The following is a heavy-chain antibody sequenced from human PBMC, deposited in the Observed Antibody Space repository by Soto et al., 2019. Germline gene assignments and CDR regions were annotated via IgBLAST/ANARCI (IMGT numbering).Heavy chain of an antibody. D-gene: IGHD1-26*01. V-gene: IGHV4-31*03. J-gene: IGHJ4*02. CDR2: VYYGGNT. CDR1: GASISSGGYY. Sequence: SETLSLTCTVSGASISSGGYYWTWIRQHPGKGLEWIGYVYYGGNTNFNPSLRSRVAMSVDRSKNQFSLELKSVTVADTAVYFCARDRSGSRYFYPLWGQGTLVTVSS. CDR3: ARDRSGSRYFYPL.